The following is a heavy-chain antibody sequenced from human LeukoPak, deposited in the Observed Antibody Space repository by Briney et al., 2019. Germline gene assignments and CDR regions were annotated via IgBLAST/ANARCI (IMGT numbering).Heavy chain of an antibody. CDR2: IYPGDSDT. V-gene: IGHV5-51*01. J-gene: IGHJ4*02. CDR1: GYSFTSYW. CDR3: ARPGYCSGGSCYSNFDY. Sequence: GESLKISCKGSGYSFTSYWIGWVRQMPGKGLEWMGIIYPGDSDTRYSPSFQVQVTISADKSISTAYLQWSCLKASDTAMYYCARPGYCSGGSCYSNFDYWGQGTLVTVSS. D-gene: IGHD2-15*01.